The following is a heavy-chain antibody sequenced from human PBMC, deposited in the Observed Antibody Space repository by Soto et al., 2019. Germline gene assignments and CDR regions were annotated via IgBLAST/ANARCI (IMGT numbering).Heavy chain of an antibody. D-gene: IGHD6-13*01. CDR1: GGSLGSSSYY. CDR3: ASIAAPGTTHFDF. Sequence: SETLSLTCTVSGGSLGSSSYYWGWTRQSPGKGLEWIGNIYYSGNTFYNPSLKSRVTISVDTSKNQFYLHLSSVTAADTAIFYCASIAAPGTTHFDFWGQGTLVTVSS. V-gene: IGHV4-39*01. CDR2: IYYSGNT. J-gene: IGHJ4*02.